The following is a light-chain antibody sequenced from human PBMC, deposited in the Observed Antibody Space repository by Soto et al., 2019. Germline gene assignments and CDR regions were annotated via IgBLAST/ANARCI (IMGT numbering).Light chain of an antibody. CDR1: QSVTNSY. V-gene: IGKV3-20*01. Sequence: EVVLTQSPGTLSLFPGERATLSCLASQSVTNSYLAWFQQKPGQAPRPLIYGISNRATGIPDRFSGSGSGTDFTLTISRLEPEDFAVYYCHQYGSSWTFGQGTRWIS. J-gene: IGKJ1*01. CDR3: HQYGSSWT. CDR2: GIS.